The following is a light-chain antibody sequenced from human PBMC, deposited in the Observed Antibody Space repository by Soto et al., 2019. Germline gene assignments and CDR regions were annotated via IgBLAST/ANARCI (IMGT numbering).Light chain of an antibody. CDR3: QELSSSPLT. CDR1: QTVRNNY. Sequence: VLPQAPGTLYLSRGERATISCRDSQTVRNNYLAWYQQKTGQAPRLRIYDESSRATGIPDRLSGGGAGTDLNLTISRLQPEDFAVYDCQELSSSPLTFGEGTQGEIK. J-gene: IGKJ4*01. CDR2: DES. V-gene: IGKV3-20*01.